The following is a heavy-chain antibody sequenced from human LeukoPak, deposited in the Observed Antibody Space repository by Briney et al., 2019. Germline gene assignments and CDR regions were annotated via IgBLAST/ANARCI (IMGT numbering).Heavy chain of an antibody. V-gene: IGHV3-21*01. J-gene: IGHJ6*03. CDR2: ISSSSSYI. Sequence: GGSLRLSCAASGFTFSSYSMNWVRQAPGKGLEWVSSISSSSSYIYYADSVKGRFTISRDNAKNSLYLQMNSLRAEDTTVYYCAREVLLWFGEITQDYYMDVWGKGTTVTISS. CDR3: AREVLLWFGEITQDYYMDV. CDR1: GFTFSSYS. D-gene: IGHD3-10*01.